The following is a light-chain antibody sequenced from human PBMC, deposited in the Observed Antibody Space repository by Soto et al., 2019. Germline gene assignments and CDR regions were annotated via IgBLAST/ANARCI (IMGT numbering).Light chain of an antibody. CDR1: HTIERW. V-gene: IGKV1-5*01. J-gene: IGKJ1*01. Sequence: QMTQSPSTLSASVGDRVTITCRASHTIERWMAWYQQKPGRAPSLLIFDATTLHSGVPSRFSGGGSGTEFPLTINGLQPDDFATYYCQQFAKSSTFGQGTTVEIK. CDR2: DAT. CDR3: QQFAKSST.